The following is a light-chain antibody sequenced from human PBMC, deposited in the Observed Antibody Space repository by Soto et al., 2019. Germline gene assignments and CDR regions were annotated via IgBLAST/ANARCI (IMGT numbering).Light chain of an antibody. CDR2: EGF. Sequence: QSALTQPASVSGSPGQSITISCTGTSRTLGSFNLVSWYQHHPYKAPKLILYEGFKRPSGVSNRFSGSNSANTASLTISGLQPEYEADYYCCSFASSTVFGTGTKLTVL. V-gene: IGLV2-23*01. J-gene: IGLJ1*01. CDR3: CSFASSTV. CDR1: SRTLGSFNL.